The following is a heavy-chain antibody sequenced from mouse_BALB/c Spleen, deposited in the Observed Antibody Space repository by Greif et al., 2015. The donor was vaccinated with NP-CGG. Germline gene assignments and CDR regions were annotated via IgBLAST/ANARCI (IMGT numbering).Heavy chain of an antibody. CDR3: TRYWAGGYFDY. J-gene: IGHJ2*01. CDR2: INPSNGGT. D-gene: IGHD4-1*01. Sequence: QVQLQQSGAELVKPGASVKLSCKASGYTFTSYYMYWVKQRPGQGLEWIGEINPSNGGTNFNEKFKSKATLTVDKSSSTAYMQLSSLTSEDSAVYYCTRYWAGGYFDYWGQGTTLTVSS. V-gene: IGHV1S81*02. CDR1: GYTFTSYY.